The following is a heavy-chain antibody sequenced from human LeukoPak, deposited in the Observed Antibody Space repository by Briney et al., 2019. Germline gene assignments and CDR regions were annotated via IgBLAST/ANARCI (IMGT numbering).Heavy chain of an antibody. V-gene: IGHV3-7*01. J-gene: IGHJ4*02. D-gene: IGHD3-3*01. CDR1: GFTFSSYW. CDR2: IKQDESEK. CDR3: ARGSGIYYDFWSGYFDY. Sequence: GGSLRLSCAASGFTFSSYWMSWVRQAPGKGLEWVANIKQDESEKYYVDSVKGRFTISRDNAKNSLYLQMNSLRAEDTAVYYCARGSGIYYDFWSGYFDYWGQGTLVTVSS.